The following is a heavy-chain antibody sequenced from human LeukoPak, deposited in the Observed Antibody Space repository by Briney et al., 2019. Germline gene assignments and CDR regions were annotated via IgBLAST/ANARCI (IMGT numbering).Heavy chain of an antibody. CDR3: ARVSSSSWWALDY. CDR2: IDTDGSDT. CDR1: GFTFSRYW. D-gene: IGHD6-13*01. V-gene: IGHV3-74*01. J-gene: IGHJ4*02. Sequence: PGGSLRLSCAASGFTFSRYWMHWVRQAPGKGLVWVSRIDTDGSDTSYADSVKGRFTISRDNAKNTLYLQMNSLRAEDTAVYYCARVSSSSWWALDYWGQGTLVTVSS.